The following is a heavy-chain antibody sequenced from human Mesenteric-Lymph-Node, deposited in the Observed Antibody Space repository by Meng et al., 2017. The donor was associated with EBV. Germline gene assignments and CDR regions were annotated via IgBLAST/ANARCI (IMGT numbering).Heavy chain of an antibody. J-gene: IGHJ5*01. Sequence: QLQPEESGSGLVEPPPVLSLTGAVAGGSISSDDYTWNWIRQPPGKGLEWIGNIFHTGSTQYKSSLKSRVTISVDRSKNQFSLRLHSVTAADTAVYYCARRSIREGVGIDTWGHGTLVTLSS. CDR3: ARRSIREGVGIDT. D-gene: IGHD3-10*01. V-gene: IGHV4-30-2*01. CDR2: IFHTGST. CDR1: GGSISSDDYT.